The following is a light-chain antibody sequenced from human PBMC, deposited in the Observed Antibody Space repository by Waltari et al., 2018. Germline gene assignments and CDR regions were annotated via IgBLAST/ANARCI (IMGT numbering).Light chain of an antibody. CDR2: SAS. CDR3: LQDYNYPWT. Sequence: MTQSPSSLSASVGDRVTITCRASQGIRNDLGWYQQRPGKAPKLLIYSASHLQSGVPPRFSGSGSGTDFTLTIDSLQPEDFATYYCLQDYNYPWTFGQGTKVEI. V-gene: IGKV1-6*01. CDR1: QGIRND. J-gene: IGKJ1*01.